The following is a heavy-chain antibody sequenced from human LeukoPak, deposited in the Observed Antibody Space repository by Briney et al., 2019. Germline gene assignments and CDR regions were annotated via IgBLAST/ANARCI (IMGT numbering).Heavy chain of an antibody. CDR2: INAGNGNT. J-gene: IGHJ6*02. V-gene: IGHV1-3*01. D-gene: IGHD3-16*01. CDR3: ARDWALYGMDV. Sequence: ASVKVSCKASGYTFTSYAMHWVRQAPGQRLEWVGWINAGNGNTKYSQKFQGRVTITRDTSASTAYMELSSLRSEDTAVYYCARDWALYGMDVWGQGTTVTVSS. CDR1: GYTFTSYA.